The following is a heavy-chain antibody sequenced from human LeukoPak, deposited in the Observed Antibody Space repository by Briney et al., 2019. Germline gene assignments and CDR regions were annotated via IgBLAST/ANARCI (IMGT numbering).Heavy chain of an antibody. D-gene: IGHD3-3*01. V-gene: IGHV3-7*01. CDR3: ARVGDFWSGYYSGCYYYYYMDV. CDR1: GFTFSSYW. CDR2: IKQDGSEK. Sequence: GGSLRLSCAASGFTFSSYWMSWVRQAPGKGLEWVANIKQDGSEKYYVDSVKGRFTISRDNAKNSLYLQMNSLRAEDTAVYYCARVGDFWSGYYSGCYYYYYMDVWGKGTTVTVSS. J-gene: IGHJ6*03.